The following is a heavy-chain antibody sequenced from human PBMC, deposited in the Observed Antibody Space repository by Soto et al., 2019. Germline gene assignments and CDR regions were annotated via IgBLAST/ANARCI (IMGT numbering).Heavy chain of an antibody. CDR3: ARTLGAAQRLYYFDY. Sequence: EVQLLESGGGLVQPGGSLRLSCAASGFTFSSYAMSWVRQAPGKGLEWVSAISGSGGSTYYADSVKGRFTISRDNSKNTLYLQMNSLRAEDTAVYYCARTLGAAQRLYYFDYWGQGTLVTVSS. CDR2: ISGSGGST. CDR1: GFTFSSYA. V-gene: IGHV3-23*01. J-gene: IGHJ4*02. D-gene: IGHD6-6*01.